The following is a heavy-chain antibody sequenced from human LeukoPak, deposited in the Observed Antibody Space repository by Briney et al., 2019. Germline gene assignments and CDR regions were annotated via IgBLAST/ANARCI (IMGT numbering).Heavy chain of an antibody. CDR2: INPSGGST. Sequence: ASVTVSCTASGYTFTSYGISWVRQAPGQGLEWMGIINPSGGSTSYAQKFQGRVTMTRDTSTSTVYMELSSLRSEDTAVYYCARGVLRHSPQPLGYWGQGTLVTVSS. J-gene: IGHJ4*02. CDR1: GYTFTSYG. CDR3: ARGVLRHSPQPLGY. D-gene: IGHD2/OR15-2a*01. V-gene: IGHV1-46*01.